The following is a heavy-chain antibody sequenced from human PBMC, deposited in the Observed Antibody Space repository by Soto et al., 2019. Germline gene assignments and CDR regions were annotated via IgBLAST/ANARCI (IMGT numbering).Heavy chain of an antibody. D-gene: IGHD6-13*01. J-gene: IGHJ4*02. CDR2: IYYSGNA. CDR3: WRHKDTSSRYRLPDF. Sequence: TETLSLTSTVSGGSITSRSYYWGWIRQPPGKGLVWIGSIYYSGNAYYNPSLKGRVAVFVDTDKNLFSLKVTSETATDAAVYYCWRHKDTSSRYRLPDFWGQGTLVTVSS. V-gene: IGHV4-39*01. CDR1: GGSITSRSYY.